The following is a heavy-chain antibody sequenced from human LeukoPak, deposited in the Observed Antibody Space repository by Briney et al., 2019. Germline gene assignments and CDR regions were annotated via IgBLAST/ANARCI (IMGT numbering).Heavy chain of an antibody. CDR1: GYTFTSYY. CDR2: INPSGGST. CDR3: ARDASGYDSSGPTRY. J-gene: IGHJ4*02. V-gene: IGHV1-46*03. Sequence: ASVKVSCKASGYTFTSYYMHWVRQAPGQGLEWMGIINPSGGSTSYAQKFQGRVTMTRDTSTSTVYMELSSLRSEDTAVYYCARDASGYDSSGPTRYWGQGTLVTVSS. D-gene: IGHD3-22*01.